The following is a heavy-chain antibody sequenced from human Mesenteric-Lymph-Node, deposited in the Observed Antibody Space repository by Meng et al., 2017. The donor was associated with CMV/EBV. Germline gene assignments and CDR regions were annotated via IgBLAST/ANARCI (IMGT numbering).Heavy chain of an antibody. J-gene: IGHJ6*02. CDR3: ARVPRYCTNGVCYYYYYGMDV. Sequence: GESLKISCAASGFTFSSYGMHWVRQAPGKGLEWVAFIRYDGSNKYYADSVKGRFTISRDNSKNTLYLQMNSLRAEDTAVYYCARVPRYCTNGVCYYYYYGMDVWGQGTTVTVSS. CDR2: IRYDGSNK. D-gene: IGHD2-8*01. CDR1: GFTFSSYG. V-gene: IGHV3-30*02.